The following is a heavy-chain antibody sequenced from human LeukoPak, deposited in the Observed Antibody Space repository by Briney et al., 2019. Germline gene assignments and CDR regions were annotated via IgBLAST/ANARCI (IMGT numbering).Heavy chain of an antibody. CDR3: ARGHYDILTGYYFDY. Sequence: ASVTVSCKASGYTFTGYYMHWVRQAPGQGLEWMGWVNPNSGGTNYAQKFQGRVTMTRDTSISTAYMELSRLRSDDTAVYYCARGHYDILTGYYFDYWGQGTLVAVSS. D-gene: IGHD3-9*01. J-gene: IGHJ4*02. CDR1: GYTFTGYY. V-gene: IGHV1-2*02. CDR2: VNPNSGGT.